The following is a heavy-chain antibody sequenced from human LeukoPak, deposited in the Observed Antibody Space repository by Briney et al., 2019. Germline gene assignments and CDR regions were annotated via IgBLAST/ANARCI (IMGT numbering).Heavy chain of an antibody. CDR3: ANVYYLDPSGRSLDS. CDR2: ISYDGSNK. D-gene: IGHD2-15*01. J-gene: IGHJ4*02. Sequence: PGGSLRLSCAASGFTFSSYGMHWVRQAPGKGLEWVAVISYDGSNKYYADSVKGRFTISRDNSKNTLSLQMNSLRTEDTAVYYCANVYYLDPSGRSLDSWGQGTLVIVSS. CDR1: GFTFSSYG. V-gene: IGHV3-30*18.